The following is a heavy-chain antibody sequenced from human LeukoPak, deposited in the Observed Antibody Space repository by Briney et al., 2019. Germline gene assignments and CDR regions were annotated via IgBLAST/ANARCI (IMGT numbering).Heavy chain of an antibody. D-gene: IGHD6-13*01. V-gene: IGHV1-18*01. CDR1: GHSFTSSG. CDR3: ARDSMASAGGYYFDY. J-gene: IGHJ4*02. Sequence: VASVKVSCKASGHSFTSSGFSWVRQAPGHGLEWMGWISAYNGNTNYAQNLQGRVTMTTDTSTSTAYMELRSLRSDDTAVYYCARDSMASAGGYYFDYWGQGTLVTVSS. CDR2: ISAYNGNT.